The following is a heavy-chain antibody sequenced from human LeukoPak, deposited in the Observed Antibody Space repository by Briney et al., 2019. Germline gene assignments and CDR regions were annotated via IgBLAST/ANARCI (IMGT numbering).Heavy chain of an antibody. CDR1: GYSFTTNW. D-gene: IGHD3-22*01. CDR3: AVNYGSSSYSYDY. Sequence: TGESLKISCKASGYSFTTNWIAWVRQMPGKGLEWMGSIYPGDSDTKYSPSFQGQVTISADKSITTAYLQWSSLKASDTAIYYCAVNYGSSSYSYDYWGQGILVTVSS. J-gene: IGHJ4*02. CDR2: IYPGDSDT. V-gene: IGHV5-51*01.